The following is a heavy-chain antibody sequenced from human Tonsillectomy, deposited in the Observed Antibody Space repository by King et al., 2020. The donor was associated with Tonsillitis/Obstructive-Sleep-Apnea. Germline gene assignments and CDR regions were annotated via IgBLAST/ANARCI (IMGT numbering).Heavy chain of an antibody. CDR3: ARARADFWSGYYEYYFDY. D-gene: IGHD3-3*01. J-gene: IGHJ4*02. Sequence: VQLVESGGGLVQPGGSLRLSCAASGFTFSSYEMSWVRQAPGKGLEWGSYFSSSGSTIYYADSVKGRFTISRDNAKNSLYLQMNSLRAEDTAVYYCARARADFWSGYYEYYFDYWGQGTLVTVSS. CDR2: FSSSGSTI. V-gene: IGHV3-48*03. CDR1: GFTFSSYE.